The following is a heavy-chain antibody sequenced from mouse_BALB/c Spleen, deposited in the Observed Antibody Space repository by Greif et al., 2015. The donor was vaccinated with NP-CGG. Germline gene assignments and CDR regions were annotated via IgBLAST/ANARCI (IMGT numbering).Heavy chain of an antibody. J-gene: IGHJ4*01. CDR2: IYPSDSYT. CDR1: GYTFTSYW. Sequence: QVQLKDSGAELVRPGASVKLSCKASGYTFTSYWTNWVKQRPGQGLEWIGNIYPSDSYTNYNQKFKDKATLTVDKSSSTAYMQLSSPTSEGSAVYYCTTARTTVDYWGQGTPVTVSS. D-gene: IGHD3-1*01. CDR3: TTARTTVDY. V-gene: IGHV1-69*02.